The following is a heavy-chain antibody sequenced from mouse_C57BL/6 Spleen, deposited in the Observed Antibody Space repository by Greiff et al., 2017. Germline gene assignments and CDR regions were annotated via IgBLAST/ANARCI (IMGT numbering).Heavy chain of an antibody. Sequence: VKLQQSGPELVKPGASVKLSCKASGYTFTSYDINWVKQRPGQGLEWIGWIYPRDGSTKYNEKFKGKATLTVDTSSSTAYMELHSLTSEDSAVYFCARRRDYYAMDYWGQGTSVTVSS. CDR1: GYTFTSYD. CDR3: ARRRDYYAMDY. CDR2: IYPRDGST. V-gene: IGHV1-85*01. J-gene: IGHJ4*01.